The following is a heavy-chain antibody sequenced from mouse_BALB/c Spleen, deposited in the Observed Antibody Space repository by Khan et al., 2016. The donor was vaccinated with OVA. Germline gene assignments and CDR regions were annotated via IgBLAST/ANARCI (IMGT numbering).Heavy chain of an antibody. CDR3: VRGSGKSRFAY. V-gene: IGHV1S137*01. D-gene: IGHD1-3*01. CDR1: GYTFTDFA. CDR2: ISTYYGDA. Sequence: QVRLQQSGAELVRPGVSVKISCKGSGYTFTDFAMHWMKQSHAKSLEWLGVISTYYGDADYNHTFRDKATMTVDKSSSTAYMERAGLTSEDSAIYYWVRGSGKSRFAYWGQGTLVTVSA. J-gene: IGHJ3*01.